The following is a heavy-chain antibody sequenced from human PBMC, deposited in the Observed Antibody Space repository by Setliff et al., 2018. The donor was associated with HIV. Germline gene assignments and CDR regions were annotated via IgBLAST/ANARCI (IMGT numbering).Heavy chain of an antibody. CDR1: GGSFSDYY. CDR2: INHRGST. CDR3: ARHAGQQLDSYYYYYMDV. D-gene: IGHD6-13*01. Sequence: PSETLSLTCAVYGGSFSDYYWTWIRQSPGKGLEWIGEINHRGSTNYNPSLKSRVTVSVDTSKNQFSLKLNSVTDADTAVYYCARHAGQQLDSYYYYYMDVWGKGTSVTVSS. J-gene: IGHJ6*03. V-gene: IGHV4-34*01.